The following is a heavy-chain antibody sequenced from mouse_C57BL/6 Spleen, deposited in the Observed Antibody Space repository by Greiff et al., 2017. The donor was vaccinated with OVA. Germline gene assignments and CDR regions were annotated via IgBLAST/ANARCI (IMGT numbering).Heavy chain of an antibody. J-gene: IGHJ2*01. CDR2: ISYSGST. Sequence: EVKLQQSGPGMVKPSQSLSLTCTVTGYSITSGYDWHWIRHFPGNKLEWMGYISYSGSTNYNPSLKSRISITHDTSKNHFFLKLNSVTTEDTATYYCARETTVEGGYFDYWGQGTTLTVSS. CDR3: ARETTVEGGYFDY. CDR1: GYSITSGYD. V-gene: IGHV3-1*01. D-gene: IGHD1-1*01.